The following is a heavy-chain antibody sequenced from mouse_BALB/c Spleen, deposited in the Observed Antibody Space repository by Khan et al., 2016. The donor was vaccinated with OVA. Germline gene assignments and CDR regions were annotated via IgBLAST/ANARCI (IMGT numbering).Heavy chain of an antibody. CDR2: ISYSGDT. Sequence: EVQLQESGPGLVKPSQSLSLTCTVTGYSITSDYAWNWIRQFPGNKLEWMGYISYSGDTAYNPSLKSRISITRDTSKHQFFLQLNSVTTEDTATYYWASRSLYYYGSNFERYYFDYWGQGTALTVSS. D-gene: IGHD1-1*01. CDR1: GYSITSDYA. J-gene: IGHJ2*01. V-gene: IGHV3-2*02. CDR3: ASRSLYYYGSNFERYYFDY.